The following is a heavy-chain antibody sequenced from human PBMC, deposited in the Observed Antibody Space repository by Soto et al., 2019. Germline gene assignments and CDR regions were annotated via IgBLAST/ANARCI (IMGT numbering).Heavy chain of an antibody. J-gene: IGHJ4*02. CDR1: GFTFSSYG. D-gene: IGHD6-13*01. CDR3: ARDGVVAAGTYYFDY. V-gene: IGHV3-33*01. CDR2: IWYDGSNK. Sequence: PGGSLRLSCAASGFTFSSYGMHWVRQAPGKGLEWVAVIWYDGSNKYYADSVKGRFTISRDNSKNTLYLQMNSLRAEDTAVYYCARDGVVAAGTYYFDYWGQGTLVTVSS.